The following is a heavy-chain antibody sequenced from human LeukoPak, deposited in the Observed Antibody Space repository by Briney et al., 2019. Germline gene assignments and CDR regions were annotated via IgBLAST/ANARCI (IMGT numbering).Heavy chain of an antibody. CDR3: ARVKTTVTTLDY. D-gene: IGHD4-17*01. V-gene: IGHV3-21*01. Sequence: GGSVRLSCTASGITFSSCSMNWVRQAPGRGLEWVSSISCSSSIIFYADSVKGRFTISRDNDKNSLYLQMNSLRAKDTAVYYCARVKTTVTTLDYWGLGTLVTVCS. J-gene: IGHJ4*02. CDR2: ISCSSSII. CDR1: GITFSSCS.